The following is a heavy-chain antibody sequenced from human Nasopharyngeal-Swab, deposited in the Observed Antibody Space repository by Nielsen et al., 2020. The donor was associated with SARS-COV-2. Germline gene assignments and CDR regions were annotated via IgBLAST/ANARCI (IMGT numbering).Heavy chain of an antibody. CDR3: ATLVGVPAAMGDD. Sequence: GESLKISCAASGFTFSSYGMHWVRQAPGKGLEWVAVISYDGSNKYYADSVKGRFTISRDNSKNTLYLQMNSLRAEDTAVYYCATLVGVPAAMGDDWGQGTLVTVSS. CDR2: ISYDGSNK. V-gene: IGHV3-30*03. D-gene: IGHD2-2*01. CDR1: GFTFSSYG. J-gene: IGHJ4*02.